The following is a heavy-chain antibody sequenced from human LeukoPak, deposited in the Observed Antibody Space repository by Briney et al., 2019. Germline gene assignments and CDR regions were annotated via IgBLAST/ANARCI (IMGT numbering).Heavy chain of an antibody. V-gene: IGHV3-66*01. D-gene: IGHD5-12*01. CDR3: AKTTGGNAYDYIDY. J-gene: IGHJ4*02. CDR2: IYSGGST. CDR1: GFTVSNNY. Sequence: GGSLRLSCAASGFTVSNNYMTWVRQAPGKGLEWVSIIYSGGSTYYADSVKGKFTISRDNSKNTVYLQMNSLRAEDTAVYYCAKTTGGNAYDYIDYWGQGTLVTVSS.